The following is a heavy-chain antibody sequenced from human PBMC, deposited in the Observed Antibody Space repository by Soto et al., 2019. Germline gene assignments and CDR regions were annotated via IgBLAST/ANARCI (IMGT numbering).Heavy chain of an antibody. J-gene: IGHJ3*02. CDR1: GLTFSSYS. CDR3: AREYWSGPYRPDAFDI. V-gene: IGHV3-21*01. Sequence: GGSLRLSCAASGLTFSSYSMNWVRQAPGKGLEWVSSISSSSSYIYYADSVKGRFTISRDNAKNSLYLQMNSLRAEDTALFYCAREYWSGPYRPDAFDIWGQGTMVTVSS. D-gene: IGHD2-8*02. CDR2: ISSSSSYI.